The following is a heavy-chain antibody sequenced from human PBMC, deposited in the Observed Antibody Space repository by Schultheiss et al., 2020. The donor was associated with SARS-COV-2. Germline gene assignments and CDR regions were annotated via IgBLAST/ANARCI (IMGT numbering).Heavy chain of an antibody. CDR2: IGTAGDP. CDR3: ARGKIFGVVSGPSRIYGMDV. J-gene: IGHJ6*02. Sequence: GGSLRLSCAASGFTFSSYDMHWVRQATGKGLEWVSAIGTAGDPYYPGSVKGRFTISRDNSKNTLYLQMNSLRAEDTAVYYCARGKIFGVVSGPSRIYGMDVWGQGTTVTVSS. CDR1: GFTFSSYD. V-gene: IGHV3-13*05. D-gene: IGHD3-3*01.